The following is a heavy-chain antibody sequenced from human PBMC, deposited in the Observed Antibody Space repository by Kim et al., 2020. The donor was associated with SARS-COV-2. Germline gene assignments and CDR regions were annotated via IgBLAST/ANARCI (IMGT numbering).Heavy chain of an antibody. CDR1: GYTFSSSH. CDR3: ARDRAGYYGMDV. Sequence: ASVKVSCKASGYTFSSSHIHWVRQAPGEGLEWMGIMNIKGGSISYAEKFQGRVTMTRDTSTNTVYMELRSLKSEDTAVYFCARDRAGYYGMDVWGQGTMVTVSS. V-gene: IGHV1-46*01. J-gene: IGHJ6*02. CDR2: MNIKGGSI.